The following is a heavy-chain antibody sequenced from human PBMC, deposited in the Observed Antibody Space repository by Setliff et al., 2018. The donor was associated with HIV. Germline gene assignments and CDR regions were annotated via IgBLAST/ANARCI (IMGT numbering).Heavy chain of an antibody. CDR2: IFASGST. J-gene: IGHJ4*02. D-gene: IGHD5-12*01. CDR3: VGGLRSRSQGHFDY. V-gene: IGHV4-4*07. Sequence: KTSETLSLTCTVSGGSISTYYLTWIRQPAGKGLEWIGRIFASGSTNYNPSLKSRVTMSVDTSKNQFSLRLSSVTAADTAVYYCVGGLRSRSQGHFDYWGQGTPVTSPQ. CDR1: GGSISTYY.